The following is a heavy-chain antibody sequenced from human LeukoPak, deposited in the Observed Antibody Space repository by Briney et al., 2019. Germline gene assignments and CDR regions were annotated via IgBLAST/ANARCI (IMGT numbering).Heavy chain of an antibody. CDR1: GYTFTGYY. CDR3: ARGGSYGDQARDNWFDP. CDR2: INPNSGGT. V-gene: IGHV1-2*06. J-gene: IGHJ5*02. D-gene: IGHD4-17*01. Sequence: ASVKASCKASGYTFTGYYMHWVRQAPGQGLEWMGRINPNSGGTNYAQKFQGRVTMTRDTSIGTAYMELSRLRSDDTAVYYCARGGSYGDQARDNWFDPWGQGTLVTVSS.